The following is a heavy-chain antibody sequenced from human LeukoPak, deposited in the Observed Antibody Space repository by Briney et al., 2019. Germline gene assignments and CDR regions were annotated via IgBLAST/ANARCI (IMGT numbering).Heavy chain of an antibody. CDR2: ISYDGSNK. CDR3: ARGLKNYYDTKGYFDY. D-gene: IGHD3-22*01. CDR1: GFTFSSYA. Sequence: PGGSLRLSCAASGFTFSSYAMHWVRQAPGKGLEWVAVISYDGSNKYYADSVKGRFTISRDNSKNTLYLQMNSLRAEDTAVYYCARGLKNYYDTKGYFDYWGQGTLVTVSS. J-gene: IGHJ4*02. V-gene: IGHV3-30-3*01.